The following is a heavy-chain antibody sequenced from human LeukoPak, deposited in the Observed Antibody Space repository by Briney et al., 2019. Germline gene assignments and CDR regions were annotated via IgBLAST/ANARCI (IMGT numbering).Heavy chain of an antibody. J-gene: IGHJ4*02. D-gene: IGHD5-24*01. CDR3: ARNRDGYNSFDY. CDR1: GGSISSYY. Sequence: PSETLSLTCTVSGGSISSYYWSWIRQPPGKGLEWIGYIYYSGSTNYNPSLKSRVTISVDPSKNQFSLKLSSVTAADTAGYYCARNRDGYNSFDYWGQGTLVTVSS. CDR2: IYYSGST. V-gene: IGHV4-59*12.